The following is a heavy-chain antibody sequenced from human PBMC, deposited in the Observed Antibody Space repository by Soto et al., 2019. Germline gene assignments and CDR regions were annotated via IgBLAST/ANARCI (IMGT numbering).Heavy chain of an antibody. J-gene: IGHJ6*03. CDR1: GYSISSSNW. V-gene: IGHV4-28*01. CDR3: ARHVVVPAGYYYYMDV. D-gene: IGHD2-2*01. CDR2: IYYSGST. Sequence: SETLSLTCAVSGYSISSSNWWGWIRQPPGKGLEWIGYIYYSGSTYYNPSLKSRVTMSVDTSKNQFSLKLSSVTAVDTAVYYCARHVVVPAGYYYYMDVWGKGTTVTVSS.